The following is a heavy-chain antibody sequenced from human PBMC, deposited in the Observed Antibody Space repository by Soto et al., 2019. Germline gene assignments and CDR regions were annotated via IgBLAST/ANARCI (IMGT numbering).Heavy chain of an antibody. V-gene: IGHV4-39*01. CDR1: GGSISSSSYY. J-gene: IGHJ5*02. CDR3: ARHHVYPYDFWSGYYNNWFDP. D-gene: IGHD3-3*01. Sequence: SETLSLTCTVSGGSISSSSYYWGWIRQPPGKGLEWIGSIYYSGSTYYNPSLKSRVTISVDTSKNQFSLKLSSVTAADTAVYYCARHHVYPYDFWSGYYNNWFDPWGQGTLVTVSS. CDR2: IYYSGST.